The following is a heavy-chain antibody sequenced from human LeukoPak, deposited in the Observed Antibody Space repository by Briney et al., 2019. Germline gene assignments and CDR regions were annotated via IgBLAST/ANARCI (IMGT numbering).Heavy chain of an antibody. V-gene: IGHV4-61*02. Sequence: SQTLSLTCTVSGGSFSSGSYYWSCIRQPAGKGLEWIGRIYTSGSTNYNPTLKSRVTMSVDTSKNQFSLKLSSVTAADTAVYYCARQLYYYGSGSYYKDLYYFDYWGQGTLVTVSS. CDR2: IYTSGST. J-gene: IGHJ4*02. CDR1: GGSFSSGSYY. D-gene: IGHD3-10*01. CDR3: ARQLYYYGSGSYYKDLYYFDY.